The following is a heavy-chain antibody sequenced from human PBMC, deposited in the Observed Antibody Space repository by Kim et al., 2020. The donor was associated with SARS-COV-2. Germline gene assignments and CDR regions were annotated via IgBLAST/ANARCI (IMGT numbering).Heavy chain of an antibody. CDR3: ARVSDYFQYMDV. V-gene: IGHV4-39*01. D-gene: IGHD6-25*01. J-gene: IGHJ6*03. CDR2: IFYSGTT. Sequence: SETLSLTCTVSGDSFSTTSFSWGWIRQRPGKGLEWLGSIFYSGTTKSNPSLQSRVTISVDTSNNQFSLRLSSVTAADTAVYFCARVSDYFQYMDVWGKGT. CDR1: GDSFSTTSFS.